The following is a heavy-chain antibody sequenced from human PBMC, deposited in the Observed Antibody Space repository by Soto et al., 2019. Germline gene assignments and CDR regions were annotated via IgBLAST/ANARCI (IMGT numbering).Heavy chain of an antibody. CDR1: GFTFSSYS. CDR2: ISSSSSTI. CDR3: ARDNIVVVVAATGPDYYYMDV. J-gene: IGHJ6*03. D-gene: IGHD2-15*01. Sequence: GGSLRLSCAASGFTFSSYSMNWVRQAPGKGLEWVSYISSSSSTIYYADSVKGRFTISRDNAKNSLYLQMNSLRAEDTAVYYCARDNIVVVVAATGPDYYYMDVWGKGTTVTVSS. V-gene: IGHV3-48*01.